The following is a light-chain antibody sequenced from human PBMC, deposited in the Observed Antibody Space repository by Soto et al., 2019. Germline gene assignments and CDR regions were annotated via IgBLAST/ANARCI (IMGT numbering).Light chain of an antibody. J-gene: IGKJ3*01. CDR2: GAS. CDR1: QSVSSDY. V-gene: IGKV3-20*01. CDR3: QHYDNTPPSVT. Sequence: EIVFTQSPDTLSFSRGERATLSCRASQSVSSDYLVWYQQKPGLPPRLLIYGASRRATGIPDRFSGSGSGTDFILTISRLEPEDFAVYYCQHYDNTPPSVTFGPGTKVDIK.